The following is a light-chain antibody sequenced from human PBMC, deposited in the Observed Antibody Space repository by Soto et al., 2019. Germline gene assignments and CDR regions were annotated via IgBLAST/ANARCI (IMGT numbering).Light chain of an antibody. Sequence: DIEMTQSPDSLAVSLGERATINCKSSQSVLYSSNNKNYLAWYQQKPGQPPKLLIYWASTRESGVPDRFSGRGSGKGFPLTISSLQAEDVAVYYCQQYSKIPLTFGKGTKVEIK. CDR1: QSVLYSSNNKNY. V-gene: IGKV4-1*01. CDR2: WAS. CDR3: QQYSKIPLT. J-gene: IGKJ4*01.